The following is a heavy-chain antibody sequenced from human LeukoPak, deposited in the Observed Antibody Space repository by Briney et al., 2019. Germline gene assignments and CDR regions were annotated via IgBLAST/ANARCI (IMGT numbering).Heavy chain of an antibody. Sequence: GGSLRLSCAASGFTFSDYYMSWIRQAPGKGLEWVSYISSSGSTIYYADSVKGRFTISRDNAKNSLYLQMNSLRAEDTAVYYCASPKQNYYDSSLYFDYWGQGTLVTVS. CDR2: ISSSGSTI. CDR3: ASPKQNYYDSSLYFDY. V-gene: IGHV3-11*01. J-gene: IGHJ4*02. CDR1: GFTFSDYY. D-gene: IGHD3-22*01.